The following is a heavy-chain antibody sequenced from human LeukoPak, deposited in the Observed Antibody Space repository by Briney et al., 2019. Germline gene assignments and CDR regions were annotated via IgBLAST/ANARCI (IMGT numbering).Heavy chain of an antibody. CDR2: INPSGGST. D-gene: IGHD3-22*01. J-gene: IGHJ4*02. Sequence: GASVKVSCKASGYTFTSYYMHWVRQAPGQGLEWMGIINPSGGSTSYAQKFQGRVTMTRDMSTSTVYMELSSLRSEDTAVYYCARDAVYHYDSSGYYYFDYWGQETLVTVSS. CDR3: ARDAVYHYDSSGYYYFDY. V-gene: IGHV1-46*01. CDR1: GYTFTSYY.